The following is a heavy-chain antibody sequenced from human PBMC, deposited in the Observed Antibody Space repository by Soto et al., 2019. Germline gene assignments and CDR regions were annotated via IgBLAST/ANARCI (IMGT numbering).Heavy chain of an antibody. D-gene: IGHD2-15*01. J-gene: IGHJ4*02. CDR3: ARLPHCNADGCIFDS. CDR1: GGSISSYY. V-gene: IGHV4-59*08. Sequence: SETLSLTCTVSGGSISSYYWTWIRQPPGKGLEWIGYIYYRGSTNYNPSLKSRVTISVDTSKNQFSLKLSSVTAADTAVYYCARLPHCNADGCIFDSWGQGILVTVSS. CDR2: IYYRGST.